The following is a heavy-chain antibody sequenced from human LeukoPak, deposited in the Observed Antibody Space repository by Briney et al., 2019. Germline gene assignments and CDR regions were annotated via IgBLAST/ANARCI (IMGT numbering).Heavy chain of an antibody. V-gene: IGHV4-59*01. CDR2: IYYSGST. CDR1: GGSISSYY. D-gene: IGHD5-24*01. J-gene: IGHJ3*02. Sequence: SETLSLTCTVSGGSISSYYWSWIRQPPGKGLEWIGYIYYSGSTNYNPSLKSRVTISVDTSKNQFSLKLSSVTAADTAVYYCAGGDGCNSIFDIWGQGTMVTVSS. CDR3: AGGDGCNSIFDI.